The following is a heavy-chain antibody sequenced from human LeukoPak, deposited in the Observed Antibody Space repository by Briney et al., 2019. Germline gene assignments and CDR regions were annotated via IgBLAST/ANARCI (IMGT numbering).Heavy chain of an antibody. Sequence: SETLSLTCTVSGYSISSGFYWGWIRQPPGEGLQYIGSIHYSGSTFYNPSLKSRVTISVDTSKNQFSLKLSSVTAADTAVYYCARGYGDYDYYYYYMDVWGKGTTVTVSS. D-gene: IGHD4-17*01. V-gene: IGHV4-38-2*02. CDR1: GYSISSGFY. CDR3: ARGYGDYDYYYYYMDV. J-gene: IGHJ6*03. CDR2: IHYSGST.